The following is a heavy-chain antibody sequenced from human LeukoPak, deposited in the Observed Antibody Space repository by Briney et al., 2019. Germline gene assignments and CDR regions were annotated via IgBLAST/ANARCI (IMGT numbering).Heavy chain of an antibody. J-gene: IGHJ4*02. CDR3: ARHYRTGGSCYRSDY. V-gene: IGHV4-39*01. CDR1: GGSIRSSSYF. Sequence: SETVSLTCTVSGGSIRSSSYFWGWIRQPPGKGVVWNGSIYYSGSPYCHRALTSRHPLSEGQAQTQFALKLTSVTAADTAGYYCARHYRTGGSCYRSDYWGQGTLVTVSS. CDR2: IYYSGSP. D-gene: IGHD2-15*01.